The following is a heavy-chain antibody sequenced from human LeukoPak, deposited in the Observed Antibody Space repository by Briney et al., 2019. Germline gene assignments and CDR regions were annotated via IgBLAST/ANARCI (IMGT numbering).Heavy chain of an antibody. V-gene: IGHV4-59*01. CDR1: DDSITMYY. D-gene: IGHD3-16*01. J-gene: IGHJ4*02. Sequence: PSETLSLTCSVSDDSITMYYWTWIRQPPGKGLEWIGYVDHTGSTNFNPSLNGRVSISRDTTKNLFSLRLRSVTAADTAVYYCASSTRWGDYFDYWGQGTLVTVSS. CDR3: ASSTRWGDYFDY. CDR2: VDHTGST.